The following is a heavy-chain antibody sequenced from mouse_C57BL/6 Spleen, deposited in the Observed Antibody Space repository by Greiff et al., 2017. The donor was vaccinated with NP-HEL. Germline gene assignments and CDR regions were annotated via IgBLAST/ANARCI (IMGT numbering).Heavy chain of an antibody. D-gene: IGHD1-1*01. CDR1: GYTFTEYT. Sequence: VKLQESGAELVKPGASVKLSCKASGYTFTEYTIHWVKQRSGQGLEWIGWFYPGSGSIMYNEKFKDKATLTADKSSSTVYMELSRLTSEDSAVYFCARHGEAFYYDYYAMDYWGQGTSVTVSS. CDR2: FYPGSGSI. J-gene: IGHJ4*01. CDR3: ARHGEAFYYDYYAMDY. V-gene: IGHV1-62-2*01.